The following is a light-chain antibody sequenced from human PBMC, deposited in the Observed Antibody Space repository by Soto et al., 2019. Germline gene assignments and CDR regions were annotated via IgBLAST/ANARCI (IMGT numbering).Light chain of an antibody. V-gene: IGKV1-39*01. Sequence: DIQMTQSPSSLSASVGDRVTITCRASQSIKSYLNWYRQKPGKAPKLLIYAASSLQSGVPSRFSGSGSETDFTLTISSLQPEDFATYSCQQSYSTTWTFGQGTKVDIK. CDR1: QSIKSY. J-gene: IGKJ1*01. CDR3: QQSYSTTWT. CDR2: AAS.